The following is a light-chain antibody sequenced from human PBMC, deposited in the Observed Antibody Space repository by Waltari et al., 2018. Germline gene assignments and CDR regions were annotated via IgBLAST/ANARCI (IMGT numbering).Light chain of an antibody. J-gene: IGLJ3*02. V-gene: IGLV2-23*01. CDR3: CSYAGTRV. CDR1: SSGRGCSSL. Sequence: QSALTPPSSVAGSPRPSITIFSPSTSSGRGCSSLVSWYPQHPGKAPKLILYEGTQRPSGVSNRFSGSKSGNTASLTISGLQAEDEADYYCCSYAGTRVFGGGTKLTVL. CDR2: EGT.